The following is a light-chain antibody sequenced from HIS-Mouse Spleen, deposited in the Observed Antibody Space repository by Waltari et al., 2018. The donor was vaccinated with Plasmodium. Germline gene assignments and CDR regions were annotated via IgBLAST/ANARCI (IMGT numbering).Light chain of an antibody. V-gene: IGKV3-20*01. CDR2: GAS. J-gene: IGKJ3*01. CDR3: QQYGSSRFT. Sequence: EIVLTQSPGPLSLSPGERATLSCRASQSVSSSYLAWYQQKPGQAPRLHIDGASSRATGIPDGVSGSGSGTDFTLTISRLEPEDFAVYYCQQYGSSRFTFGPGTKVDIK. CDR1: QSVSSSY.